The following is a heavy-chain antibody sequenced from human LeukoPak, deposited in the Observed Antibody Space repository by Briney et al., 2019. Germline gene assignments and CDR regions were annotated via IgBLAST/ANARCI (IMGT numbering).Heavy chain of an antibody. J-gene: IGHJ4*02. D-gene: IGHD3-10*01. Sequence: GGSLRLSCAASGFTFSYYWMSWVRQAPGKGLEWVANIKQDGSEKYYVDSVKGRFTISRDNAKKSLYLQMNSLRAEDTAVYYCARGSLWFGESEDYWGQGTLVTVSS. CDR2: IKQDGSEK. CDR3: ARGSLWFGESEDY. V-gene: IGHV3-7*01. CDR1: GFTFSYYW.